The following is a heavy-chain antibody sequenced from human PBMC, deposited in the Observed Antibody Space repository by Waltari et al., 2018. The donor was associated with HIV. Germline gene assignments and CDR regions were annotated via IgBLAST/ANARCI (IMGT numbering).Heavy chain of an antibody. J-gene: IGHJ5*02. CDR2: LYYRGIP. V-gene: IGHV4-39*01. CDR1: HDSVTNNYYY. Sequence: QVQLQESGPGLVKPSETLSLSCIVSHDSVTNNYYYWAWIRQSPGKGLEWFGSLYYRGIPFYTPSRRRRVAISLDTSRNQFFLNLTSVTVADTAFYYCARSPFTNVASTRKLGWLDPWGQGKLVTVSS. CDR3: ARSPFTNVASTRKLGWLDP. D-gene: IGHD3-16*01.